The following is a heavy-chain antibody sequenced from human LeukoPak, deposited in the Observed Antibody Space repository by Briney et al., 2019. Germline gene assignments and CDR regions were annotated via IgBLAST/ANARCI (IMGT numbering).Heavy chain of an antibody. CDR1: GFTLSSYS. CDR3: AREGGNFFFDY. CDR2: ISSSSSTI. D-gene: IGHD1-26*01. Sequence: GGSLRLSCAASGFTLSSYSMNWVRQAPGKGLEWVSYISSSSSTIYYADSVKGRFTISRDNAKNSLYLQMNSLRAEDTAVYYCAREGGNFFFDYWGQGTLVTVSS. J-gene: IGHJ4*02. V-gene: IGHV3-48*04.